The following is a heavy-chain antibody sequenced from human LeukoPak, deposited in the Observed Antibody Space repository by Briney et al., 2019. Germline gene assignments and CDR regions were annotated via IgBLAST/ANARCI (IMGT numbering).Heavy chain of an antibody. V-gene: IGHV3-9*01. CDR2: ISWNSGSI. Sequence: GRSLRLSCAASGFTFDDYAMHWVRQAPGKGLESVAGISWNSGSIGYADSVKGRFTISRDNAKNSLYLQMNSLRAEDTALYYCAKGLFSSSWYTFFDYWGQGILVTVSS. CDR3: AKGLFSSSWYTFFDY. CDR1: GFTFDDYA. D-gene: IGHD6-13*01. J-gene: IGHJ4*02.